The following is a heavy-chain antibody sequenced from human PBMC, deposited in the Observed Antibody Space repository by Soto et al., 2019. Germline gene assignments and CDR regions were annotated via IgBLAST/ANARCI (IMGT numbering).Heavy chain of an antibody. Sequence: QVHLVQSGAEVKKPGASVKVSCKGSGYAFTTYGITWVRQAPGQGLEWMGWISAHNGNTNYAQKLQGRVTVTRDTSTSTAYMELRSLRTDDTAVYYCARGRYGDYWGQGALVTVSS. J-gene: IGHJ4*02. V-gene: IGHV1-18*01. CDR3: ARGRYGDY. D-gene: IGHD1-1*01. CDR2: ISAHNGNT. CDR1: GYAFTTYG.